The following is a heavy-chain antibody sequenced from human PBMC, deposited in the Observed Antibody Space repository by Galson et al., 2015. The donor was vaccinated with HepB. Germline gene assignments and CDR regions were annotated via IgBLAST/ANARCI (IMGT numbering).Heavy chain of an antibody. CDR1: GGSFSGYY. J-gene: IGHJ5*02. CDR3: ARGRATRPGWFDP. Sequence: LSLTCAVCGGSFSGYYWSWIRQPPGKGLEWIGEINHSGSTNYNPSLKSRVTISVDTSKNQFSLKLSSVTAADTAVYYCARGRATRPGWFDPWGQGTLVTVSS. D-gene: IGHD1-26*01. V-gene: IGHV4-34*01. CDR2: INHSGST.